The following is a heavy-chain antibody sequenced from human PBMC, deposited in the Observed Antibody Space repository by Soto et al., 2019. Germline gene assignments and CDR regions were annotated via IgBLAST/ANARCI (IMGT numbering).Heavy chain of an antibody. CDR1: GFTFSDYY. J-gene: IGHJ5*02. V-gene: IGHV3-11*06. CDR3: ARDRGGGSCSGGSCYDWFDP. D-gene: IGHD2-15*01. Sequence: GGSLRLSCAASGFTFSDYYMSWVRQAPGKGLEWVSYISSSSSYTNYADSVKGRFTISRDNAKNSLYLQMNSLRAEDTAVYYCARDRGGGSCSGGSCYDWFDPWGQGTLVTVSS. CDR2: ISSSSSYT.